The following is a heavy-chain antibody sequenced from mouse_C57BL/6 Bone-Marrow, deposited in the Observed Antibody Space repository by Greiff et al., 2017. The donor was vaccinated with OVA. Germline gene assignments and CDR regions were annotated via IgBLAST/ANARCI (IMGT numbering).Heavy chain of an antibody. CDR3: AGYYYGSSFYWYFDV. D-gene: IGHD1-1*01. V-gene: IGHV1-64*01. CDR1: GYTFTSYW. CDR2: IHPNSGST. J-gene: IGHJ1*03. Sequence: QVQLQQPGAELVKPGASVKLSCKASGYTFTSYWMHWVKQRPGQGLEWIGMIHPNSGSTNYNEKFKSKATLTVDKSSSTAYMQLSSLTSEDSAVYYCAGYYYGSSFYWYFDVWGTGTTVTVSS.